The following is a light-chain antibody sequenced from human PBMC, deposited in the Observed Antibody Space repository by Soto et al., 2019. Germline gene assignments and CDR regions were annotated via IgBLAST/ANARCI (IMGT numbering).Light chain of an antibody. Sequence: AIQLTQSPSSLSASVGDRVTITCRASQGISSALAWYQQKPGKAPKLLIYDASSLESGVPSRFSGSGSGTDFTLTISSLQPEDFATYYCQQFNSYPPIFAFGPGTKVDNK. CDR2: DAS. CDR3: QQFNSYPPIFA. CDR1: QGISSA. V-gene: IGKV1-13*02. J-gene: IGKJ3*01.